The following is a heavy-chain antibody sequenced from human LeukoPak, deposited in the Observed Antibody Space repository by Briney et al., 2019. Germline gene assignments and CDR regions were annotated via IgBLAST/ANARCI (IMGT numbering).Heavy chain of an antibody. J-gene: IGHJ3*02. CDR2: ISSSGSTI. V-gene: IGHV3-11*04. CDR3: ARYPDYGDPDAFDI. D-gene: IGHD4-17*01. CDR1: GFTFSDYY. Sequence: GGSLRLSCAASGFTFSDYYMSWIRQAPGKGLEWVSYISSSGSTIYYADSVKGRFTISRDNAKNSLYLQMNSLRAEDTAVYYCARYPDYGDPDAFDIWGQGTMVTVSS.